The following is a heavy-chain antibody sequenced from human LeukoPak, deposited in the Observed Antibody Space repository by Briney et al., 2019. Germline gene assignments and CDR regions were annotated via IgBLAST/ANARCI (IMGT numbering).Heavy chain of an antibody. Sequence: ASVKVSCKASGYTFTSFAINWVRQAPGQGLEWMGWISAYNGNTNYAQKFQGRVTMTTDTSTSTAYVELRSLRSEDRAVYYCARGGESGWYGLFDYWGQGALVTVSS. V-gene: IGHV1-18*01. CDR3: ARGGESGWYGLFDY. CDR2: ISAYNGNT. D-gene: IGHD6-19*01. CDR1: GYTFTSFA. J-gene: IGHJ4*02.